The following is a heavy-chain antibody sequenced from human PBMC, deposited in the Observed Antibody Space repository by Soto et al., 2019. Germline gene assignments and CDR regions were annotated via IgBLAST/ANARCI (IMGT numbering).Heavy chain of an antibody. CDR1: DGSISNFY. D-gene: IGHD3-22*01. CDR3: ARAPMVLTRSYFDS. V-gene: IGHV4-59*01. CDR2: ISSSGNT. J-gene: IGHJ4*02. Sequence: SETLSLTCTVSDGSISNFYWSWIRQPPGKGLEWIGYISSSGNTNYNPSLKSRVSISVDTSKNQFSLNLTSVTAADTAVYYCARAPMVLTRSYFDSWGQGTPVTV.